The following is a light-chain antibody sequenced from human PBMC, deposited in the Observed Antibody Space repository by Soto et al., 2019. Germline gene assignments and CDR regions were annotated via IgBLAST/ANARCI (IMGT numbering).Light chain of an antibody. Sequence: DIQMTQSPSSLSASVGDRVTITCRASQSISSYLNWYQQKPGKAPNLLIYAASSLQSGVPSRFSGSGSGTDFTLTIRSLQPEDFATYYCKQSYSTPRTFGQGTKVDIK. V-gene: IGKV1-39*01. CDR3: KQSYSTPRT. CDR2: AAS. CDR1: QSISSY. J-gene: IGKJ1*01.